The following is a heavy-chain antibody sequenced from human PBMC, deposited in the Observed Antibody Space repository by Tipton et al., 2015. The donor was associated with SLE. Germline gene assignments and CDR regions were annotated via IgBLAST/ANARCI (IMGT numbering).Heavy chain of an antibody. V-gene: IGHV3-9*01. Sequence: RSLRLSCATSGFTFDDYAIDWVRQVSGKGLEWVSGISWNSGYIDYADSVKGRFTISRDNSKNTLYLQMNSLRAEDTAVYYCARERVGATTWFDPWGQGTLVTVSS. CDR3: ARERVGATTWFDP. D-gene: IGHD1-26*01. J-gene: IGHJ5*02. CDR2: ISWNSGYI. CDR1: GFTFDDYA.